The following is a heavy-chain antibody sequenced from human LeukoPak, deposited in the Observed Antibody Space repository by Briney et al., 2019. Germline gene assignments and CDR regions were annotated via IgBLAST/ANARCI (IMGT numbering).Heavy chain of an antibody. CDR1: GGSISSYY. D-gene: IGHD6-13*01. V-gene: IGHV4-4*07. Sequence: PSDTLSLTCSVSGGSISSYYWSWIRQPAGKGLEWIGRIYTSGSTNYNPSLKSRVTMSVDTSKNQFSLKLSSVTAADTAVYYCARVAGIAAAGVYYYYMDVWGKGTTVTISS. J-gene: IGHJ6*03. CDR3: ARVAGIAAAGVYYYYMDV. CDR2: IYTSGST.